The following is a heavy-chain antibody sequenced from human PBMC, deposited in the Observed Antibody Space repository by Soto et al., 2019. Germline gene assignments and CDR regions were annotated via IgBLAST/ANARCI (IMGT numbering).Heavy chain of an antibody. CDR3: ARAGSYRFDY. D-gene: IGHD3-10*01. J-gene: IGHJ4*02. V-gene: IGHV3-74*01. Sequence: EVQLVESGGTLVQPGGSLRLSCVGSGFSFSSYWVHWVRQPPGKGLEWVSRINAGGTSISYADSVKGRFTISRDNAKNTLYLQSDGLGVDDTAVYYCARAGSYRFDYWGLGTLVTVSS. CDR1: GFSFSSYW. CDR2: INAGGTSI.